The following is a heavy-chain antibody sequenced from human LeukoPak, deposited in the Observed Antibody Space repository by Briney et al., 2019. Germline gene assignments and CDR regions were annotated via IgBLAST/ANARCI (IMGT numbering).Heavy chain of an antibody. CDR2: ISSSSSYT. CDR3: ARDPYYYGSGSPQGWFDP. J-gene: IGHJ5*02. Sequence: PGGSLRLSCAASGFTFSDYYMSWLRLAPGKGLEWVSYISSSSSYTNYADSVKGRFTISRDNAKNSLYLQMNSLRAEDTAVYYCARDPYYYGSGSPQGWFDPWGQGTLVTVSS. CDR1: GFTFSDYY. V-gene: IGHV3-11*06. D-gene: IGHD3-10*01.